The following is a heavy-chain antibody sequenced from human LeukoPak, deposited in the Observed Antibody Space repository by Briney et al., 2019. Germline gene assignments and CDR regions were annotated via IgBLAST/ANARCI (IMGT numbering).Heavy chain of an antibody. CDR3: ARTIVEMATITLHYYYYYMDV. D-gene: IGHD5-24*01. Sequence: SETLSLTCTVSGGSISSYYWSWIRQPPGEGLEWIGYIYYSGSTNYNPSLKSRVTISVDTSKNQFSLKLSSVSAADTAVYYCARTIVEMATITLHYYYYYMDVWGKGPTVTVSS. CDR1: GGSISSYY. V-gene: IGHV4-59*01. CDR2: IYYSGST. J-gene: IGHJ6*03.